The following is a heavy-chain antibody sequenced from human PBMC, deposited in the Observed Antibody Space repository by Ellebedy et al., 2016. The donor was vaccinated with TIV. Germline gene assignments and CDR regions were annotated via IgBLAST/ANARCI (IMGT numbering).Heavy chain of an antibody. CDR3: ARARITMVRGVIIRYWFDP. V-gene: IGHV1-2*02. CDR1: GYTFTGYY. D-gene: IGHD3-10*01. Sequence: ASVKVSCKASGYTFTGYYMHWVRQAPGQGLEWMGWINPNSGGTNYAQKFQGRVTMTRDTSISTAYMELSRLRSDDTAVYYCARARITMVRGVIIRYWFDPWGQGTLVTVSS. CDR2: INPNSGGT. J-gene: IGHJ5*02.